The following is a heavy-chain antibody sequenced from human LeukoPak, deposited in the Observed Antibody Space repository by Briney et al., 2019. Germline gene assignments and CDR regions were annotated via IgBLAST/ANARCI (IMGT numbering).Heavy chain of an antibody. V-gene: IGHV4-30-2*01. D-gene: IGHD1-26*01. J-gene: IGHJ4*02. CDR3: ARVLLGATEYFDY. Sequence: RASQTLSLTCTVSGGSISSGGYYWSWIRQPPGKGLEWIGYIYHSGSTYYNPSLKSRVTISVDRSKNQFSLKLSSVTAADTAVYYCARVLLGATEYFDYWGQGTLVTVSS. CDR2: IYHSGST. CDR1: GGSISSGGYY.